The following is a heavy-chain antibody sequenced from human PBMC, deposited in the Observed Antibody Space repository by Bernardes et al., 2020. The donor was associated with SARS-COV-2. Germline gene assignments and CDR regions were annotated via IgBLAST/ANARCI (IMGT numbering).Heavy chain of an antibody. Sequence: ASVKVSCQASGYTFITYGISWVRQAPGQGLAWMGWINVYNGNTKYAQNLQGRVTMTTDTSTSTAYMELRSLRSDDTAVYYCARYCSSPVSCVVYYYSGMDVWGQGTTVTVSS. CDR2: INVYNGNT. J-gene: IGHJ6*02. CDR1: GYTFITYG. V-gene: IGHV1-18*01. D-gene: IGHD2-2*01. CDR3: ARYCSSPVSCVVYYYSGMDV.